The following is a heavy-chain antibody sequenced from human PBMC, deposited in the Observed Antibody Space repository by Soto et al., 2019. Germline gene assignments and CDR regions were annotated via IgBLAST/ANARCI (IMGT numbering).Heavy chain of an antibody. D-gene: IGHD2-2*01. J-gene: IGHJ4*02. CDR2: INAGNGNT. Sequence: ASVKVSCKASGYTFTSYAMHWVRQAPGQRLEWMGWINAGNGNTKYSQKFQGRVTITRDTSASTAYMELSSLRSEDAAVYYCARGARLVVPAAYYDYWGQGTLVTVSS. CDR1: GYTFTSYA. V-gene: IGHV1-3*01. CDR3: ARGARLVVPAAYYDY.